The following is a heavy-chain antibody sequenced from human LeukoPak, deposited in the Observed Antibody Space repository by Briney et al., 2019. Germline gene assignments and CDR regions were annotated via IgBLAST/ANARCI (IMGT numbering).Heavy chain of an antibody. V-gene: IGHV1-2*02. CDR1: GYTFTGYY. CDR2: INPNSGGT. Sequence: GASVKVSCKASGYTFTGYYMHWVRQAPGQGLEWMGWINPNSGGTNYAQKFQGRVTMTRDTSISTAYMELSRLRSDGTAVYYCARGGPIAARRTYYFDYWGQGTLVTVSS. J-gene: IGHJ4*02. CDR3: ARGGPIAARRTYYFDY. D-gene: IGHD6-6*01.